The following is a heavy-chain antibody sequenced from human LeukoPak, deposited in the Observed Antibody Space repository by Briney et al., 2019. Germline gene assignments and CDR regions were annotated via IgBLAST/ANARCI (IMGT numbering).Heavy chain of an antibody. Sequence: GGSLRLSCAASGFTFSNAWMSWVRQAPGKGLEWVSAISGSGGSTYYADSVKGRFTISRDNSKNTLYLQMNSLRAEDTAVYYCAKVGGDYYYDSSGYYPSWGQGTLVTVSS. CDR3: AKVGGDYYYDSSGYYPS. V-gene: IGHV3-23*01. D-gene: IGHD3-22*01. CDR2: ISGSGGST. CDR1: GFTFSNAW. J-gene: IGHJ4*02.